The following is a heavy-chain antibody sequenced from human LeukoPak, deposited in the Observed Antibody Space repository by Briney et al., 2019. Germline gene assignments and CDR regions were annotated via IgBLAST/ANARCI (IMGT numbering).Heavy chain of an antibody. V-gene: IGHV1-2*02. CDR2: INPNSGGT. CDR3: ARDGVSGSPEYNWFDP. Sequence: ASVKVSCKASGYTFTGYYMHWVRQAPGQGLEWMGWINPNSGGTNYAQKFQGRVTMTRDTSISTAYMELSRLRSDDTAVYYCARDGVSGSPEYNWFDPWGQGTLVTVSS. CDR1: GYTFTGYY. J-gene: IGHJ5*02. D-gene: IGHD1-26*01.